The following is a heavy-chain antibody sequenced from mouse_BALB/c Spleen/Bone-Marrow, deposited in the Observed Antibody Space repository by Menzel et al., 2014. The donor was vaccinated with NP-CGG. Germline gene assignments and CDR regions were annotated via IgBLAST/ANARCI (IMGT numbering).Heavy chain of an antibody. J-gene: IGHJ2*01. CDR3: TRRDY. V-gene: IGHV1S81*02. CDR1: GYTFTSYY. CDR2: INSNNGNT. Sequence: QVQLQQSGAELVKPGASVKLSCKASGYTFTSYYMYWVKQRPGQGLEWIGGINSNNGNTNFSETFKSKATLTVDKSSSTAYMQLSSLTSEDSAVYYCTRRDYWGQGTTLTVSP.